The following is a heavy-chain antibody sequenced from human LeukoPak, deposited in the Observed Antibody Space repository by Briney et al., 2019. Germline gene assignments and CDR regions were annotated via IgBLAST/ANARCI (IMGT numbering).Heavy chain of an antibody. D-gene: IGHD6-13*01. Sequence: PSETLSLTCTVSGASINGYFWNWIRQPPGKGLEWIGYIYYSGNANYDPSLYNPSLKTRLTFLLDTSKNQCSLKLSSVAAVDTAVYYCARGGSSLDSWGQGTLVTVSS. V-gene: IGHV4-59*01. J-gene: IGHJ4*02. CDR1: GASINGYF. CDR3: ARGGSSLDS. CDR2: IYYSGNA.